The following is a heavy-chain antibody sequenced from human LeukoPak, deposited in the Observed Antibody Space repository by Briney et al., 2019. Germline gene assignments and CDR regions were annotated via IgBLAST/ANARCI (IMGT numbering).Heavy chain of an antibody. V-gene: IGHV4-59*01. CDR3: ASHRRSHGSEY. J-gene: IGHJ4*02. Sequence: AETLSLTCAVCGVSFEHYVWSWLRQPPGKGLEWVGYVYYSGSTDYSPSLKNRLTISADKSKNQFSLKLSSVTAADTAVYCCASHRRSHGSEYWGQGTLVTVSS. D-gene: IGHD3-10*01. CDR1: GVSFEHYV. CDR2: VYYSGST.